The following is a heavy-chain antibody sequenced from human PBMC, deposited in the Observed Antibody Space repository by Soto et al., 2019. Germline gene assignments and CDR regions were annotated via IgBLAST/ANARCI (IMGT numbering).Heavy chain of an antibody. CDR3: AKDGGYSYGYSPRYYYGMDV. Sequence: HPGGSLRLSCAASGFTFSSYGMHWVRQAPGKGLEWVAVIWYDGSNKYYADSVKGRFTIPRDNFKNTLYLQMNSLRAEDTAVYYCAKDGGYSYGYSPRYYYGMDVWGQGTTVTVSS. CDR1: GFTFSSYG. CDR2: IWYDGSNK. D-gene: IGHD5-18*01. V-gene: IGHV3-33*06. J-gene: IGHJ6*02.